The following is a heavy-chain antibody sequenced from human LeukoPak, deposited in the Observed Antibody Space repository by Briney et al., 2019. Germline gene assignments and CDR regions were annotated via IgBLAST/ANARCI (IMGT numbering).Heavy chain of an antibody. V-gene: IGHV3-66*01. CDR3: ARDSRRIWLSD. D-gene: IGHD2-15*01. CDR1: GFTVSSNY. Sequence: SLRLSCAASGFTVSSNYMSWVRQAPPKGVEWGSVIYSGGSTYYADYVKGRFTITKDNYKKPLYLQMNRLRAEDTAVYYCARDSRRIWLSDWGQGTLVTVSS. J-gene: IGHJ4*02. CDR2: IYSGGST.